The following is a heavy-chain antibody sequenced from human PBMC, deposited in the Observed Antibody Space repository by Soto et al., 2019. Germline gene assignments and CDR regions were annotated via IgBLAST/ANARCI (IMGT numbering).Heavy chain of an antibody. CDR2: ISYDGSNK. V-gene: IGHV3-30*18. J-gene: IGHJ4*02. D-gene: IGHD2-15*01. Sequence: QVQLVESGGGVVQPGRSLRLSCAASGFTFSSYGMHWVRQAPGKGLEWVAVISYDGSNKYYADSVKGRFTISRDNSKNTLYLQMNSLRAEDTAVYYCAKIPQKTCSGGSCYSGWGQGTLVTVSS. CDR1: GFTFSSYG. CDR3: AKIPQKTCSGGSCYSG.